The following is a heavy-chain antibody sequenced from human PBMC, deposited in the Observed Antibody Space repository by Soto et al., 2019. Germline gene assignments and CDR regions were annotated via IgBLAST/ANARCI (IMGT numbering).Heavy chain of an antibody. CDR2: INAGNGNT. V-gene: IGHV1-3*01. CDR3: ARESIANDAFDI. CDR1: GYTFTSYP. D-gene: IGHD6-6*01. Sequence: GASVKVSCKASGYTFTSYPMHWVRQAPGHRLEWMGWINAGNGNTKYSQKFKGWATMKRDTSVSTGYMELSRLRSDDTAVYYCARESIANDAFDIWGQGTMVTISS. J-gene: IGHJ3*02.